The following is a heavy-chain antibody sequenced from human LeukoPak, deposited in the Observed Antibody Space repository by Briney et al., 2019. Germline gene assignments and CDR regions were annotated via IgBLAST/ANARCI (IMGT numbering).Heavy chain of an antibody. CDR3: ARPRGRIAAAGAFDY. V-gene: IGHV5-51*01. CDR1: GYSFTSYW. D-gene: IGHD6-13*01. J-gene: IGHJ4*02. CDR2: IYPGDSDT. Sequence: GESLKISCKGSGYSFTSYWIGRVRQMPGKGLEWMGIIYPGDSDTRYSPSFQGQVTISADKSISTAYLQWSSLKASDTAMYYCARPRGRIAAAGAFDYWGQGTLVTVSS.